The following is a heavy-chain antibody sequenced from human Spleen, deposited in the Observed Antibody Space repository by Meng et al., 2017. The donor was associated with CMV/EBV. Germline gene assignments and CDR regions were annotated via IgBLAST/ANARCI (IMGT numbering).Heavy chain of an antibody. CDR3: ARGTSYSGSYYLYYYGMDV. D-gene: IGHD1-26*01. V-gene: IGHV4-39*07. CDR2: IYYTGST. Sequence: SETLSLTCSVSGTSITNSDYYWGWIRQPPGKGLEWIATIYYTGSTYHNPSLRSRLTVSVDTSKNQFSLKLSSVTAADTAVYYCARGTSYSGSYYLYYYGMDVWGQGTTVTVSS. J-gene: IGHJ6*02. CDR1: GTSITNSDYY.